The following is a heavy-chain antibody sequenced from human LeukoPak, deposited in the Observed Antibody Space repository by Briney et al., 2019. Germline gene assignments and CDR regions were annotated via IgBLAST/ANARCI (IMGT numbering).Heavy chain of an antibody. D-gene: IGHD3-9*01. CDR3: ARDLAPPTYYDILTGYWKYSSCWYYIDY. V-gene: IGHV1-18*01. CDR2: ISAYNGNT. CDR1: GYTFTSYG. J-gene: IGHJ4*02. Sequence: ASVKVSCKASGYTFTSYGISWVRQAPGQGLEWMGWISAYNGNTNYAQKLQGRVTMTTDTSTSTAYMELRSLRSDDTAVYYCARDLAPPTYYDILTGYWKYSSCWYYIDYWGQGTLVTVSS.